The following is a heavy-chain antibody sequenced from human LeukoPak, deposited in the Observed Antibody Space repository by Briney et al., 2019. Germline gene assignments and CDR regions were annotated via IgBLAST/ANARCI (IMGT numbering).Heavy chain of an antibody. CDR3: AKGTSHFGGSYYGY. CDR1: GFTFDDYA. J-gene: IGHJ4*02. D-gene: IGHD2-21*01. CDR2: ISWNSGSI. Sequence: PGGSLRLSCAASGFTFDDYAMHWVRQAPGKGLEWVSGISWNSGSIGYADSVKGRFTISRDNAKNSLYLQMNSLRAEDTALYYCAKGTSHFGGSYYGYWGQGTLVTVSS. V-gene: IGHV3-9*01.